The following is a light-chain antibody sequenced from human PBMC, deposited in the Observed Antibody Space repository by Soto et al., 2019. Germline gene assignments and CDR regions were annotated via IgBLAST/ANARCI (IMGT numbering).Light chain of an antibody. CDR1: QSISSW. J-gene: IGKJ5*01. CDR2: DAS. V-gene: IGKV1-5*01. Sequence: DIKMTQSPSTMSASVGDRVTLTCRASQSISSWLAWYQQKPGKAPKLLIYDASSLESGVTSRFSGSGSGTEFTLTIRSMKTEDVATYYCQGYNSYTVRVGKGKRLELK. CDR3: QGYNSYTVR.